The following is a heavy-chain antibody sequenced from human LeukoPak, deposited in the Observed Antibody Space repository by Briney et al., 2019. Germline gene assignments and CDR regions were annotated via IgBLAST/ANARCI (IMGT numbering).Heavy chain of an antibody. Sequence: GGSLRLSCAASGFTYRNHGMHWVRQAPGKGLEWVAVIWYDGSNQYYADSVKGRFTITRDNSKNTLYLQMSSLRAEDTAVYYCARDIAARRLDYWGQGTLVTVSS. CDR3: ARDIAARRLDY. D-gene: IGHD6-6*01. CDR2: IWYDGSNQ. CDR1: GFTYRNHG. V-gene: IGHV3-33*01. J-gene: IGHJ4*02.